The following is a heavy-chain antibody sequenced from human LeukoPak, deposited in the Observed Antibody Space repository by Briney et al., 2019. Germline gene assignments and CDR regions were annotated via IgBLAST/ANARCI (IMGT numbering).Heavy chain of an antibody. D-gene: IGHD7-27*01. J-gene: IGHJ2*01. CDR2: MNPKSGDT. Sequence: ASVKVSCKASGYSFTNYDINWVRQATGQGLEWMGWMNPKSGDTGYSQKFQGRVFITRDTSINTAYMELSSLGSDDTAVYYCARHDWGVVYWYFDLWGRGTLVTVSS. CDR3: ARHDWGVVYWYFDL. V-gene: IGHV1-8*03. CDR1: GYSFTNYD.